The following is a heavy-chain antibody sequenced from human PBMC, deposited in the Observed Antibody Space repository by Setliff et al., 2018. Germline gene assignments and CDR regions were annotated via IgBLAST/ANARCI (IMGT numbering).Heavy chain of an antibody. CDR2: INHSGST. CDR3: ARWALLWFGVQYYFDY. Sequence: TLSLTCTVSGGSISSGGYYWSWIRQPPGKGLEWIGEINHSGSTNYNPSLKSRVTISVDTSKNQFSLKLSSVTAEDTAVYYCARWALLWFGVQYYFDYWGQGTLVTVSS. J-gene: IGHJ4*02. V-gene: IGHV4-39*07. D-gene: IGHD3-10*01. CDR1: GGSISSGGYY.